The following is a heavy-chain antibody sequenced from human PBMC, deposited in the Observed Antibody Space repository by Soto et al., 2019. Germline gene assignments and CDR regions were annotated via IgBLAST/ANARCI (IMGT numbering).Heavy chain of an antibody. CDR1: GYTFTSYG. J-gene: IGHJ4*02. D-gene: IGHD2-2*01. Sequence: ASVKVSCKASGYTFTSYGISWVRQAPGQGLEWMGWISAYNGNTNYAQKLQGRVTMTTDTSTSTAYMELRSLRSDDTAVYYCARDEEYFSSTTSHNNFLSVSPKTYGAKGPLVPVSS. CDR2: ISAYNGNT. CDR3: ARDEEYFSSTTSHNNFLSVSPKTY. V-gene: IGHV1-18*01.